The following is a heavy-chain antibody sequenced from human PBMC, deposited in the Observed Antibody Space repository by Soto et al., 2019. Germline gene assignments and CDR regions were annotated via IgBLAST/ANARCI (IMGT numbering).Heavy chain of an antibody. Sequence: QVQLVQSGAEVKKPGASVKVSCKTSGYTFTNYPITWVRQAPGQGLEWVGWISAYSGSTNYAQNLQGRVTMTTDTFTSTVYMELRSLRYDDTAVYYCARDLGGVLKALDPWGQGTLVTVSS. D-gene: IGHD1-26*01. CDR3: ARDLGGVLKALDP. V-gene: IGHV1-18*04. J-gene: IGHJ5*02. CDR2: ISAYSGST. CDR1: GYTFTNYP.